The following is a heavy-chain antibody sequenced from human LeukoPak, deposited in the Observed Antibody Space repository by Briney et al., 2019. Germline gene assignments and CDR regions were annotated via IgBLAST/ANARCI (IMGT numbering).Heavy chain of an antibody. CDR1: GFTFSDYG. Sequence: GGSLRLPCAASGFTFSDYGIPWVRQAPGKGLECLAFIQNDGGNIYYADSVKGLFTISRDNSKNTLYLQMNSLRAEDTAVYHCAKDEIQGVVGAGPGYWGQGTLVTVSS. CDR3: AKDEIQGVVGAGPGY. D-gene: IGHD1-26*01. J-gene: IGHJ4*02. CDR2: IQNDGGNI. V-gene: IGHV3-30*02.